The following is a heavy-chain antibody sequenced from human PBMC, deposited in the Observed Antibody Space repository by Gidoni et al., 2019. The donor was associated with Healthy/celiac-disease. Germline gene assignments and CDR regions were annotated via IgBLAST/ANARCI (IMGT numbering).Heavy chain of an antibody. Sequence: QVQLVESGGGVVQPGRSLRLSCAASGFTLRSYGMHWVRQAPGKGLEWVAVIGYDESNKYDADSVKGRFTISRDNSKNTLYLQMNSLRAEDTAVYYCARGGYCSGGSCTHADYWYFDLWGRGTLVTVSS. D-gene: IGHD2-15*01. J-gene: IGHJ2*01. CDR1: GFTLRSYG. V-gene: IGHV3-33*01. CDR2: IGYDESNK. CDR3: ARGGYCSGGSCTHADYWYFDL.